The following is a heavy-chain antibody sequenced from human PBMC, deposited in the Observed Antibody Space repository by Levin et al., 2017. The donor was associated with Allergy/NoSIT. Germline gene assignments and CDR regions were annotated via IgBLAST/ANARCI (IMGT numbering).Heavy chain of an antibody. D-gene: IGHD1-26*01. CDR2: IRGGGGGT. V-gene: IGHV3-23*01. J-gene: IGHJ3*02. CDR3: AKAMTRYAGTYRGTFDS. Sequence: GGSLRLSCAASGFTFSSYAMSWVRQAPEKGLEWVSAIRGGGGGTYYADSVKDRFAISRDNSKSTLYLQMNTLRAEDTAVYYCAKAMTRYAGTYRGTFDSWGQGTIVTVSS. CDR1: GFTFSSYA.